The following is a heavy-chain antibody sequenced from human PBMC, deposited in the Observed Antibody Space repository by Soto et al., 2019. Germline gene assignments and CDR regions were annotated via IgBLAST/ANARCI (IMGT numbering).Heavy chain of an antibody. Sequence: GGSLRLSCAASGVTSGDLGMSWVRQCPGRGLEWVSTISRDGANRHYADSVNCRFTISRDNSRNTVDLHMARLRAEDTARYYCVSWFSAHFDYWGQGIVVTVSS. CDR3: VSWFSAHFDY. CDR1: GVTSGDLG. V-gene: IGHV3-23*01. D-gene: IGHD3-10*01. J-gene: IGHJ4*02. CDR2: ISRDGANR.